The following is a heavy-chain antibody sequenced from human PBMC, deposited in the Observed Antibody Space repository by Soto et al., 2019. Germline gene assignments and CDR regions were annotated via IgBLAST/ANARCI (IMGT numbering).Heavy chain of an antibody. CDR3: VRQGIDSLHGLVDV. J-gene: IGHJ6*02. D-gene: IGHD2-15*01. Sequence: QVQLQQSGPRLVKPSETLSLTCTVSSGPDRSHNWAWIRQPPGRGLEWIGYVYYTGDTAYNPSLRGRVTISADTSTNDISLTLNSVTAAETAVYYCVRQGIDSLHGLVDVWGQGTTVSVSS. CDR1: SGPDRSHN. V-gene: IGHV4-59*08. CDR2: VYYTGDT.